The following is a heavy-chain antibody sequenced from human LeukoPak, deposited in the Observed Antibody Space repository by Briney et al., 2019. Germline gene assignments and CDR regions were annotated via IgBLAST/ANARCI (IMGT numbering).Heavy chain of an antibody. Sequence: ASVKVSCKASGYTFTSYDINWVRQATGQGLEWMGWMNPNSGGTNYAQKFQGRVTMTRDTSISTAYMELSRLRSDDTAVYYCATASIRNLSDYWGQGTLVTVSS. D-gene: IGHD1-14*01. CDR1: GYTFTSYD. V-gene: IGHV1-2*02. CDR3: ATASIRNLSDY. CDR2: MNPNSGGT. J-gene: IGHJ4*02.